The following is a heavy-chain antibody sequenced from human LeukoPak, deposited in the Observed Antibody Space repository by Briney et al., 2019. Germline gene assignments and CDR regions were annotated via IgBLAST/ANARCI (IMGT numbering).Heavy chain of an antibody. D-gene: IGHD3-22*01. CDR1: GGSXNNYY. Sequence: VSGGSXNNYYWSWIRQPPGKGLEWIGRIYTSGSTNYNPSLKSRVTMSVDTSKNQFSLKLSSVTAAGTAVYYCARGQYYYDSSGYYRFDYWGQGTLVTVSS. CDR2: IYTSGST. J-gene: IGHJ4*02. CDR3: ARGQYYYDSSGYYRFDY. V-gene: IGHV4-4*07.